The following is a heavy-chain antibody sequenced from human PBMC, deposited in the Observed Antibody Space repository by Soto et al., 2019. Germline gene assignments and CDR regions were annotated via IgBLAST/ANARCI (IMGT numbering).Heavy chain of an antibody. CDR1: GFRFSIYS. Sequence: EVQLVESGGALVQRGGSLTLSCAASGFRFSIYSMNWVRQAPGKGLEWSAYITSDTKTIKYAESVKGRFTISRDNAKNTVDLHMDNLSDEDTAVYYCARSVEGHFDYWGQGTVVTVSS. CDR2: ITSDTKTI. V-gene: IGHV3-48*02. J-gene: IGHJ4*02. D-gene: IGHD6-19*01. CDR3: ARSVEGHFDY.